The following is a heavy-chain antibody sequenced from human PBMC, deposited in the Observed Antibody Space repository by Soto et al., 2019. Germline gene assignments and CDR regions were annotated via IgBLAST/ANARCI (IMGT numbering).Heavy chain of an antibody. V-gene: IGHV4-31*03. CDR2: IYYSGST. CDR1: GGSISSGGYY. CDR3: ARGVYGENWFDP. J-gene: IGHJ5*02. Sequence: QVQLQESGPGLAKPSQTLSLTCTVSGGSISSGGYYWSWIRQHPGKGLEWIGYIYYSGSTYYNPSLKSRVTISVDTSKNQFSLKLSSVTAADTAVYYCARGVYGENWFDPWGQGTLVTVSS. D-gene: IGHD3-10*01.